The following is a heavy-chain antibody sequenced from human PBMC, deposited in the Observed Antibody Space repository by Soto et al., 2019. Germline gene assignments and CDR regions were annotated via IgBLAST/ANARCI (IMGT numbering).Heavy chain of an antibody. V-gene: IGHV3-23*01. J-gene: IGHJ6*03. Sequence: EVQLLESRGGLVQPGGSLRLSCGASGFTFSTYAMTWVRQAPGAGLEWVPTITNTGGRTKYTDSVKGRFSISRDKSKNTVYLQMNSLRAEDTAVYFCAKEGDSSSDNIDYLGVCGRGTTVTFSS. CDR3: AKEGDSSSDNIDYLGV. CDR1: GFTFSTYA. CDR2: ITNTGGRT. D-gene: IGHD1-1*01.